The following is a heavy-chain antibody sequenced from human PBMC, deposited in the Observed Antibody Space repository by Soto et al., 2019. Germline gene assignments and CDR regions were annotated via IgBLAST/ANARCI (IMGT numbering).Heavy chain of an antibody. V-gene: IGHV4-59*01. J-gene: IGHJ4*02. Sequence: QVLLQESGPGLVKPSETLSLTCNISGDSITVSGASISSFYWGWIRQSPEKGLEWIGHMYYSGRTTYNPSLKSRVTIALDMSKNHLSLQVTSVTAADTAVYYCARDRGYLDYFWGTYRSRGYFENWGQGTLVTVSS. CDR2: MYYSGRT. CDR1: GASISSFY. D-gene: IGHD3-16*02. CDR3: ARDRGYLDYFWGTYRSRGYFEN.